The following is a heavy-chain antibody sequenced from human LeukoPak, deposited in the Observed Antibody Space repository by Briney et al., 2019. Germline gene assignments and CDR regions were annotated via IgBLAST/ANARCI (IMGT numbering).Heavy chain of an antibody. Sequence: PGRSLRLSCAASGFTFDDYAMHWVRQAPGKGLEWVSGISWNSGSIGYADSVKGRFTISRDNAKNFLYLQMNSLRAEDTALYYCAKDSQVGATRYYFDYWGQGTLVTVSS. D-gene: IGHD1-26*01. CDR3: AKDSQVGATRYYFDY. J-gene: IGHJ4*02. CDR1: GFTFDDYA. V-gene: IGHV3-9*01. CDR2: ISWNSGSI.